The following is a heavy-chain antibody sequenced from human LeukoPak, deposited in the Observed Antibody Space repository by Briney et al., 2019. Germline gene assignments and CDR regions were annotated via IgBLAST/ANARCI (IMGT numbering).Heavy chain of an antibody. CDR1: GFTFSGSA. CDR2: IRSKANSYAT. D-gene: IGHD2-21*02. Sequence: GGSLRLSCAASGFTFSGSAMHWVRQASGKGLEWVGRIRSKANSYATAYAASVKGRFTISRDDSKNTAYLQMNSLKTEDTAVYYCTSLVVTALFDYWGQGTLVTVSS. V-gene: IGHV3-73*01. CDR3: TSLVVTALFDY. J-gene: IGHJ4*02.